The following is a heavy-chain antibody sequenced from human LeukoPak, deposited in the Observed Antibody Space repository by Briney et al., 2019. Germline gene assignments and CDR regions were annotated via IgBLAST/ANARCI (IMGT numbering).Heavy chain of an antibody. J-gene: IGHJ3*01. CDR3: VRDKGGRSGAIYYDAFDV. V-gene: IGHV3-7*01. CDR1: GFTFSNYW. CDR2: IKQDGSEK. D-gene: IGHD1-26*01. Sequence: PGGSLRLSCAASGFTFSNYWMSWVRQAPGKGLEWVANIKQDGSEKYYVDSVKGRFTISRDNAKNSLYLQMNGLRAEDTAVYYCVRDKGGRSGAIYYDAFDVWGQGTMVTVSS.